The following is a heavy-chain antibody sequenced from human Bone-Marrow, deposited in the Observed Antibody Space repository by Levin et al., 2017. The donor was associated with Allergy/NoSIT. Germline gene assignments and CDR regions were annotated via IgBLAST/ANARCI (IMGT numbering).Heavy chain of an antibody. V-gene: IGHV1-24*01. J-gene: IGHJ6*02. CDR1: GYTLSDLT. D-gene: IGHD1-26*01. CDR2: LDPVDREP. CDR3: ATVGGAEEADFYGLEV. Sequence: GGPLRLSCKVSGYTLSDLTMSWVRQSPGKGLEWMARLDPVDREPIYSQNFQGRVTMTEDTATDTAYMELSRLTSDDTAMYYCATVGGAEEADFYGLEVWGQGTTVTVSS.